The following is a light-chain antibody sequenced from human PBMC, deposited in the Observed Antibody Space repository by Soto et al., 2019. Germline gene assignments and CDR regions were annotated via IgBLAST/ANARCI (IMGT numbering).Light chain of an antibody. J-gene: IGKJ2*01. V-gene: IGKV1-39*01. Sequence: DIQMTQSPSSLSASVGDRVTITCRASQSIYSSLNWYQQKPGKAPKLLIYAASNLQSGVPSRFSGSGSGTDFTLSISSLQPEDFATYYCQQSYSDPYTFGQGTKLEI. CDR2: AAS. CDR1: QSIYSS. CDR3: QQSYSDPYT.